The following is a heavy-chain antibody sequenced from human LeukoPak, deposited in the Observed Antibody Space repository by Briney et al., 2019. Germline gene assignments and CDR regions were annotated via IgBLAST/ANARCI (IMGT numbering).Heavy chain of an antibody. CDR2: IVVGSGNT. V-gene: IGHV1-58*01. J-gene: IGHJ6*02. CDR3: AAGSFFDYSLLSVYYYGMDV. D-gene: IGHD4-11*01. Sequence: SVNVSCKASGFTFTSSAVQWVRQARGQRLEWIGWIVVGSGNTNYAQKFQERVTITRDMSTSTAYMELSSLRSEDTAVYYCAAGSFFDYSLLSVYYYGMDVWGQGTTVTVSS. CDR1: GFTFTSSA.